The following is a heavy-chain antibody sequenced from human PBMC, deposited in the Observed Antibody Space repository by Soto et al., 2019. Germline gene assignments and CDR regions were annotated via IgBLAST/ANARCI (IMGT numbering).Heavy chain of an antibody. CDR1: GGSISSYY. D-gene: IGHD3-3*01. Sequence: PSETLSLTCTVSGGSISSYYWSWIRQPPGKGLEWIGYIYYSGSTNYNPSLKSRVTISVDTSKNQFSLKLSSVTAADTAVYYCARRIEIPSIFGVVISWFDPWGQGTLVTVSS. CDR2: IYYSGST. V-gene: IGHV4-59*08. CDR3: ARRIEIPSIFGVVISWFDP. J-gene: IGHJ5*02.